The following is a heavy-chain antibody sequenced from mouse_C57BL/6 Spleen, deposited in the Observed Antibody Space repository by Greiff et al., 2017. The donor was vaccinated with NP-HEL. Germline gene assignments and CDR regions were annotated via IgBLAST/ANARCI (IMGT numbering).Heavy chain of an antibody. CDR1: GFTFSDYY. V-gene: IGHV5-16*01. J-gene: IGHJ3*01. D-gene: IGHD2-4*01. Sequence: EVKLVESEGGLVQPGSSMKLSCTASGFTFSDYYMAWVRQVPEKGLEWVANINYDGSSTYYLDSLKSRFIISRDNAKNILYLQMSSLKSEDTATYYCARDDYDAPFAYWGQGTLVTVSA. CDR2: INYDGSST. CDR3: ARDDYDAPFAY.